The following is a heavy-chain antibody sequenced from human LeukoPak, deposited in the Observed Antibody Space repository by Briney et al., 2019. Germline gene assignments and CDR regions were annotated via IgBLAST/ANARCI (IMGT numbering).Heavy chain of an antibody. CDR3: ASFYCSGGSCYQYYYYYYMDV. CDR1: GDSISSSSYY. D-gene: IGHD2-15*01. J-gene: IGHJ6*03. Sequence: PSETLSLTCTVSGDSISSSSYYWGWIRQPPGKGLEWIGSIYYSVTTYYNPSLKSRVTISVDTSKNQFSLKLSSVTAADTAVYYCASFYCSGGSCYQYYYYYYMDVWGKGTTVTISS. CDR2: IYYSVTT. V-gene: IGHV4-39*01.